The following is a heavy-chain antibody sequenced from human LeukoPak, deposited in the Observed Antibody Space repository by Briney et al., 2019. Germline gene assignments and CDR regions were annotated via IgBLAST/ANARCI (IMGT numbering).Heavy chain of an antibody. D-gene: IGHD6-19*01. J-gene: IGHJ4*02. CDR2: ISSSSSYI. CDR3: AREVAVASCDY. Sequence: GSLRPSCAASGFTFSSYSMNWVRQAPGKGLEWVSSISSSSSYIYYADSVKGRFTISRDNAKNSLYLQMNSLRAEDTAVYYCAREVAVASCDYWGQGTLVTVSS. CDR1: GFTFSSYS. V-gene: IGHV3-21*01.